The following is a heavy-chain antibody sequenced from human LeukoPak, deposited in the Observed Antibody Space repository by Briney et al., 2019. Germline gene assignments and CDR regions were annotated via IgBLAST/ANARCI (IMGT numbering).Heavy chain of an antibody. CDR1: GGTLSSYA. CDR2: IIPIFGTA. V-gene: IGHV1-69*06. Sequence: ASVKVSCKASGGTLSSYAISWVRQAPGQGLEWMGGIIPIFGTANYAQKFQGRVTITADKSTSTAYMELSSLRSEDTAVYYCASFSNLEVPAAIPIDYWGQGTLVTVSS. D-gene: IGHD2-2*01. J-gene: IGHJ4*02. CDR3: ASFSNLEVPAAIPIDY.